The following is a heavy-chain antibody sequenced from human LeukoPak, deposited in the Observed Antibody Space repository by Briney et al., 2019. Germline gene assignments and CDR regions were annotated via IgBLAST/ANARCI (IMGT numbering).Heavy chain of an antibody. J-gene: IGHJ3*02. V-gene: IGHV3-48*01. CDR3: ATPLYLYSSSAKDAFDI. Sequence: PGGSLRLSCAASGFTFSSYSMNWVRQAPGKGLEWVSYISSSSSTIYYADSVKGRFTISRDNAKNSLYLQMNSLRAEDTAVYYCATPLYLYSSSAKDAFDIWGQGTAVTVSS. D-gene: IGHD6-13*01. CDR1: GFTFSSYS. CDR2: ISSSSSTI.